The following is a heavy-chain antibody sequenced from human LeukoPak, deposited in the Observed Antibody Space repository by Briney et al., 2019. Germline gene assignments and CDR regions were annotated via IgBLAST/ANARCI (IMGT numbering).Heavy chain of an antibody. Sequence: EASVKVSCKASGDTFSSYGISWVRQAPGQGLEWMGGIIPIFGTANYAQKFQGRVTITADISTNTAYMELTSLRYEDPAVFYCARDPLNRYGGNSRYYFDDWGQGTLVTISS. V-gene: IGHV1-69*06. J-gene: IGHJ4*02. CDR3: ARDPLNRYGGNSRYYFDD. D-gene: IGHD4-23*01. CDR2: IIPIFGTA. CDR1: GDTFSSYG.